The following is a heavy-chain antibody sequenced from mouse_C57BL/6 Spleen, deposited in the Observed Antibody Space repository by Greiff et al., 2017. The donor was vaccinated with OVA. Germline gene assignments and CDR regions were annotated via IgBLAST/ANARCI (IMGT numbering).Heavy chain of an antibody. CDR1: GFTFTDYY. CDR2: IRNKANGYTT. V-gene: IGHV7-3*01. D-gene: IGHD3-1*01. Sequence: EVQLVESGGGLVQPGGSLSLSCAASGFTFTDYYMSWVRQPPGKALEWLGFIRNKANGYTTAYSASVKGRFTISRDNSQSILYLQMNALGAEDSATYYCARYTGLDYWGQGTSVTVSS. CDR3: ARYTGLDY. J-gene: IGHJ4*01.